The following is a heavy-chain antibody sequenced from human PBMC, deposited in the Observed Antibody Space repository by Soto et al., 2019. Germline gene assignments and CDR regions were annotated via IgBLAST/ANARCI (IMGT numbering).Heavy chain of an antibody. V-gene: IGHV4-34*01. CDR2: INHSGST. D-gene: IGHD6-13*01. CDR3: ARATAEMLRRFDY. CDR1: GGSFSGYY. J-gene: IGHJ4*02. Sequence: PSETLSLTCAVNGGSFSGYYWSWIRQPPGKGLEWIGEINHSGSTNYNPSLKSRVTISVDTSKNQFSLKLSSVTAADTAVYYCARATAEMLRRFDYWGQGTLVTVSS.